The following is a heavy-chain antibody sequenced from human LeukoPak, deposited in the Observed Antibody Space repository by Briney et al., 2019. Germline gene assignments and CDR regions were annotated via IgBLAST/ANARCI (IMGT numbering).Heavy chain of an antibody. CDR3: ARDNGWYGFDY. V-gene: IGHV1-2*02. D-gene: IGHD6-19*01. CDR2: INPNSGGT. J-gene: IGHJ4*02. Sequence: ASVKVSCKASGYTFTGNYIHWVRQAPGQGLEWMGWINPNSGGTNYAQKFQGRVTMTRDTSITTAYMELSRLGSDDTAVYFCARDNGWYGFDYWGLGTLVTVSS. CDR1: GYTFTGNY.